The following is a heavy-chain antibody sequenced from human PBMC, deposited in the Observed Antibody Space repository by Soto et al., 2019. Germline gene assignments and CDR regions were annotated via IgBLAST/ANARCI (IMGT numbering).Heavy chain of an antibody. D-gene: IGHD5-18*01. Sequence: SETLSLTCAVYGGSFSGYYWSWIRQPPGKGLEWIGEINHSGSTNYNPSLKSRVTISVDTSKNQFSLKLSSVTAADTAVYYCARTWIQLWWDPRSNWFDPWGQGTLVTVSS. V-gene: IGHV4-34*01. CDR1: GGSFSGYY. CDR3: ARTWIQLWWDPRSNWFDP. J-gene: IGHJ5*02. CDR2: INHSGST.